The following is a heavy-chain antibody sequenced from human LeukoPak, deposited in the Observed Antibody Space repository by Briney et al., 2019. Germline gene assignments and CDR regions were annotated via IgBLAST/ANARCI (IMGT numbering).Heavy chain of an antibody. CDR2: IKQDGSEK. CDR3: ARPLPYSGSYFDY. V-gene: IGHV3-7*01. D-gene: IGHD1-26*01. CDR1: GFTFSSYW. J-gene: IGHJ4*02. Sequence: GGSLRLSCAASGFTFSSYWMSWVRQAPGKGLEWVANIKQDGSEKYYVDSVKGRFTISRDNAKNSLYLQMNSLRAEDTAVYYCARPLPYSGSYFDYWGQRTLVTVSS.